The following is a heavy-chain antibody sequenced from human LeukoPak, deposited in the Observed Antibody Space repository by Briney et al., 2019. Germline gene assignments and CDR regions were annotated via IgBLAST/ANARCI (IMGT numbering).Heavy chain of an antibody. J-gene: IGHJ6*04. Sequence: GGSLRLSCAASGFTFSSYAMHWVRQAPGEGLEWVAFIHYDGSNNYYADSVKGRFTISRDNAKNSLYLQMNSLRAEDTAVYYCAELGITMIGGVWGKGTTVTISS. CDR2: IHYDGSNN. CDR1: GFTFSSYA. CDR3: AELGITMIGGV. V-gene: IGHV3-30*02. D-gene: IGHD3-10*02.